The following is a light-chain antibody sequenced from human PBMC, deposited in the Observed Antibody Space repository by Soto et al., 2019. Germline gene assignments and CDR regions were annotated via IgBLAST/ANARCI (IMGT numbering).Light chain of an antibody. CDR2: AAS. J-gene: IGKJ2*01. CDR1: QSVSSSY. V-gene: IGKV3-20*01. CDR3: HHYGGSQYT. Sequence: DIVLTQSPGTLSLSPGERATLSCRASQSVSSSYLAWYQQKPGQALRLLIYAASSRAAGIPDRISGSGSGTDFTLTISSLEPEDFAVYYCHHYGGSQYTFGQGTKLEI.